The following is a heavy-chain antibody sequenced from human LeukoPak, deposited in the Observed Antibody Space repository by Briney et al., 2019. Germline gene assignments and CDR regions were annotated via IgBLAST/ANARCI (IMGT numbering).Heavy chain of an antibody. Sequence: PGGSLRLSCAASGFTFSSYSMNWVRQAPGKGLEWVSSISSSSSYIYYADSVKGRFTISRDNAKNSLYLQMNSLRAEDTAVYYCARGGDIIVATIDYYFDYWGQGTLVTVSS. CDR2: ISSSSSYI. V-gene: IGHV3-21*01. CDR1: GFTFSSYS. J-gene: IGHJ4*02. D-gene: IGHD5-12*01. CDR3: ARGGDIIVATIDYYFDY.